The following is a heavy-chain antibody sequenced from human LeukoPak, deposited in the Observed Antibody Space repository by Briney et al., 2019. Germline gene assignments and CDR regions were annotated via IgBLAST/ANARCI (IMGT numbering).Heavy chain of an antibody. J-gene: IGHJ3*01. V-gene: IGHV3-48*01. Sequence: PGGSLRLSCAASGFSFSPYTMRWFRQPPGKGLEWLSYINTGSTTMYYADSVKGRFTISRDNAKNSLYLQLNSLRAEDTAVYYCARDSSVCAFDVWGQGTMVTVSS. CDR1: GFSFSPYT. CDR3: ARDSSVCAFDV. CDR2: INTGSTTM. D-gene: IGHD6-6*01.